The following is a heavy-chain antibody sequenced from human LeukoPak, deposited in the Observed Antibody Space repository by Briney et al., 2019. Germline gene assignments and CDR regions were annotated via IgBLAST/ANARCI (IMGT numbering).Heavy chain of an antibody. CDR2: IYSGGNT. Sequence: GGSLRLSCAASGFTVSSNYMSWVRQAPGKGLEWVSTIYSGGNTYYADSVKGRFTISRDNSKNTLYLQMGSLRADDTAVYYCARGSCSTTNCPSFDSWGQGTPVTVSS. CDR1: GFTVSSNY. J-gene: IGHJ4*02. D-gene: IGHD2-2*01. V-gene: IGHV3-53*01. CDR3: ARGSCSTTNCPSFDS.